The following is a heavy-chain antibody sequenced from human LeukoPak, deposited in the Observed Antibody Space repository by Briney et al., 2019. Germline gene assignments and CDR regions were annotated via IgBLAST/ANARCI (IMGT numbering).Heavy chain of an antibody. J-gene: IGHJ4*02. Sequence: SETLSLTCTVSGGSISSYYWSWIRQPPGKGLVWIGYIYYSGSTNYNPSLKSRVTISVDTSKNQFSLKLSSVTAADTAVYYCARSFPYFDYWGQGTLVTVSS. CDR3: ARSFPYFDY. CDR2: IYYSGST. D-gene: IGHD2-21*01. CDR1: GGSISSYY. V-gene: IGHV4-59*01.